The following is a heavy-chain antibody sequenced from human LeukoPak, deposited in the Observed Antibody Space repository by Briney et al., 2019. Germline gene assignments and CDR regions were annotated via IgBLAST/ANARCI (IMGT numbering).Heavy chain of an antibody. CDR2: ISYDGSNK. J-gene: IGHJ4*02. CDR3: AKTLTKLVLVYYFDY. Sequence: GGSLRLSCAASGFTFSSYAMSWVRQAPGKGLEWVAVISYDGSNKYYADSVKGRFTISRDNSKNTLYLQMNSLRAEDTAVYYCAKTLTKLVLVYYFDYWGQGTLVTVSS. V-gene: IGHV3-30*18. CDR1: GFTFSSYA. D-gene: IGHD3-9*01.